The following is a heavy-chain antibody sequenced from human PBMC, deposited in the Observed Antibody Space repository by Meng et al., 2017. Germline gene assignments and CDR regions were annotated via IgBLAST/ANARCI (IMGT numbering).Heavy chain of an antibody. J-gene: IGHJ6*02. Sequence: ASVKVSCKVSGYTFTSYGISWVRQAPGQGLEWMGWISAYNGNTNYAQKLQGRVTMTTDTSTSTAYMELRSLRSDDTAVYYCARPQTYYDILTGYSRYYYYGMDVWGQGTTVTVSS. V-gene: IGHV1-18*01. CDR1: GYTFTSYG. CDR3: ARPQTYYDILTGYSRYYYYGMDV. D-gene: IGHD3-9*01. CDR2: ISAYNGNT.